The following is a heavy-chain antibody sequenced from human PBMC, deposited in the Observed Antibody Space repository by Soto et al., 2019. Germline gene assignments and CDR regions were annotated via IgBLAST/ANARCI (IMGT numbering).Heavy chain of an antibody. CDR3: AREVTYYHDSSGYLTWFDP. Sequence: PSETLSLTCTVSGGSISSGDYYWSWIRQPPGKGLEWIGYIYYSGSTYYNPSLKSRVTISVDTSKNQFSLKLSSVTAADTAVYYCAREVTYYHDSSGYLTWFDPWGQGTLVTVSS. D-gene: IGHD3-22*01. CDR1: GGSISSGDYY. CDR2: IYYSGST. J-gene: IGHJ5*02. V-gene: IGHV4-30-4*01.